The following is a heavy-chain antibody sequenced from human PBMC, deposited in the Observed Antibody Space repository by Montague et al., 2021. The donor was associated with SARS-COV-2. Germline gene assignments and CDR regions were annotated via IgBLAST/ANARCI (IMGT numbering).Heavy chain of an antibody. V-gene: IGHV4-39*07. Sequence: SETLSLTCTVSGGSIICSSYYWGWIRQAPGTFLEWIGSIYYSGSTYYTSALKSRVTISVDTSKNQFSLKLSSVTAADTAVYYYARDPSRQPLLYPIGDYYYGMDVWGQGTTVTVSS. CDR2: IYYSGST. J-gene: IGHJ6*02. CDR3: ARDPSRQPLLYPIGDYYYGMDV. CDR1: GGSIICSSYY. D-gene: IGHD2-2*02.